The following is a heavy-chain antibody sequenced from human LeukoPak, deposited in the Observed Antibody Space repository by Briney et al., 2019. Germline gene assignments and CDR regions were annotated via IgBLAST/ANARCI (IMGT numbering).Heavy chain of an antibody. V-gene: IGHV3-53*01. CDR2: IYSGGST. J-gene: IGHJ6*03. D-gene: IGHD4-23*01. Sequence: TGGSLRLSCAASGFTDSSHYMSWVRQAPGKGLELVSVIYSGGSTYYADSVKGRFTISRDNSKNTLYLQMNSLRAEDTAVHYCARGYGGFPYYYMDVWGKGTTVTVSS. CDR1: GFTDSSHY. CDR3: ARGYGGFPYYYMDV.